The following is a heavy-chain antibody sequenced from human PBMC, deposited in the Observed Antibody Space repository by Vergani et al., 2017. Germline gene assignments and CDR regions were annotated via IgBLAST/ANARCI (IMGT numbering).Heavy chain of an antibody. D-gene: IGHD6-6*01. CDR2: IYHSGST. J-gene: IGHJ4*02. CDR1: GYSISSGYY. Sequence: QVQLQESGPGLVKPSETLSLTCAVSGYSISSGYYWGWIRQPPGKGLEWIGSIYHSGSTYYNPSLKSRVTISLDTSKNQFSLKLSSVTAADTAVYYCAREYSSSVGFLAYWGQGTLVTVSS. CDR3: AREYSSSVGFLAY. V-gene: IGHV4-38-2*02.